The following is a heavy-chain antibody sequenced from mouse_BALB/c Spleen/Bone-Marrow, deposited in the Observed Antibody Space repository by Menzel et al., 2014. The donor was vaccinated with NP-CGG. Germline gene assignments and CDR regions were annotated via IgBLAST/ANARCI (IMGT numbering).Heavy chain of an antibody. CDR3: ARSGRDYAMDF. D-gene: IGHD3-1*01. J-gene: IGHJ4*01. CDR1: GFTFSSFG. Sequence: EVHLVESGGGLVQPGGSRKLSCAASGFTFSSFGMHWVRQALEKGLEWVAYISTGSSTIYYADTVKGRFTISRDNPKNTLFLQMTSLRSEDTAMYYCARSGRDYAMDFWGQGTSVTVSS. CDR2: ISTGSSTI. V-gene: IGHV5-17*02.